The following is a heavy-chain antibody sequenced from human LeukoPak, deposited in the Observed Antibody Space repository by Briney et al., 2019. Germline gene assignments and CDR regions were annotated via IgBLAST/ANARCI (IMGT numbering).Heavy chain of an antibody. D-gene: IGHD2-21*02. Sequence: KPSETLSLTCAVYGGSFKYYWSWIRQPPGKGLEWIGEINHSGITKYNPSLKSRVSISVDTSKNQFSLRLSSVTAAGTAIYYCAKSLYCGDDCFWGPGTMVTVSS. CDR2: INHSGIT. CDR1: GGSFKYY. V-gene: IGHV4-34*01. J-gene: IGHJ3*01. CDR3: AKSLYCGDDCF.